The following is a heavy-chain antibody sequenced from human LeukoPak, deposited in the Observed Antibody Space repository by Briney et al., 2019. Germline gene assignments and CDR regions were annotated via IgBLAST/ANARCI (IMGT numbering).Heavy chain of an antibody. CDR2: ISYDGSNK. J-gene: IGHJ6*02. V-gene: IGHV3-30-3*01. D-gene: IGHD6-13*01. CDR1: GFTFSSYA. Sequence: GGSLRLSCAASGFTFSSYAMHWVRQAPGKGLEWVAVISYDGSNKYYADSVKGRFTISRDNSKNTLYLQMNGLRAEDTAVYYCEAAAGTYHSGMDVWGQGTTVTVSS. CDR3: EAAAGTYHSGMDV.